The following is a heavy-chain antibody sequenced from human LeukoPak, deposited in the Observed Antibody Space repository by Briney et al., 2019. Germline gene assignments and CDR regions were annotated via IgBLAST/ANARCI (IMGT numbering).Heavy chain of an antibody. J-gene: IGHJ4*02. CDR3: AKSPSWRSRISRFDY. Sequence: PGGSLRLSCAASGFTFSSYGMHWVRQAPGKGLEWVAVISYDGSNKYYADSVNGRFTISRDNSKNTLSLQMNSLRAEDTAVYYCAKSPSWRSRISRFDYWGQGILVTVSS. CDR1: GFTFSSYG. D-gene: IGHD3-3*01. CDR2: ISYDGSNK. V-gene: IGHV3-30*18.